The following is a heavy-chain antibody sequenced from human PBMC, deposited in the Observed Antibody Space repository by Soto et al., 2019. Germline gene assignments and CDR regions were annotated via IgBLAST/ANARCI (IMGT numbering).Heavy chain of an antibody. V-gene: IGHV1-69*13. D-gene: IGHD1-7*01. Sequence: GASVKVSCKASGGTFSSYAISWVRQAPGQGLEWMGGIIPIFGTANYAQKFQGRVTITADESTSTAYMELSSLRSEETAVYYCARALALRLAFDIWGQGTMVTVSS. J-gene: IGHJ3*02. CDR1: GGTFSSYA. CDR3: ARALALRLAFDI. CDR2: IIPIFGTA.